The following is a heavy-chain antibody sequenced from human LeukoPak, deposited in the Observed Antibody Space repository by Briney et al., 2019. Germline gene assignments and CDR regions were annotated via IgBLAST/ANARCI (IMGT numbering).Heavy chain of an antibody. D-gene: IGHD5-18*01. Sequence: PSETLSLTCAVSGYSISSGYYWGWIRQPPGKGLEWIGSIYHSGSTYYNPSLKSRVTISVDTSKNQFSLKLSSVTAADTAVYYCARRRIRGYSYGSRVDYWGQGTLVTVSS. CDR1: GYSISSGYY. J-gene: IGHJ4*02. CDR2: IYHSGST. CDR3: ARRRIRGYSYGSRVDY. V-gene: IGHV4-38-2*01.